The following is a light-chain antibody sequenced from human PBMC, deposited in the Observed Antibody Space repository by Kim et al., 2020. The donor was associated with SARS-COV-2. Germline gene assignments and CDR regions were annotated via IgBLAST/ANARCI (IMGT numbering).Light chain of an antibody. CDR1: SNVGSS. V-gene: IGLV3-21*04. Sequence: PGKTASVCFGGNSNVGSSLLCYQQKSGQAPILVIYYGNDRPSGIPERFSGSNSGNTATLTISRVEAGDEADYYCQVWDSSSDHRVVFGGGTQLTVL. CDR3: QVWDSSSDHRVV. CDR2: YGN. J-gene: IGLJ2*01.